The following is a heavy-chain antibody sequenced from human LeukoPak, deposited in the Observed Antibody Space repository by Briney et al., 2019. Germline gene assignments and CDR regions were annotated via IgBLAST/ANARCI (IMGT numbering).Heavy chain of an antibody. CDR3: ARQAVAGTDL. J-gene: IGHJ5*02. CDR2: IYYSGST. Sequence: SGTLSLTCTVSGGSISSYYWSWIRQPPGKGLEWIGYIYYSGSTNYNPSLKSRVTISVDTSKNQFSLKLSSVTAADTAVYYCARQAVAGTDLWGQGTLVTVSS. CDR1: GGSISSYY. V-gene: IGHV4-59*01. D-gene: IGHD6-19*01.